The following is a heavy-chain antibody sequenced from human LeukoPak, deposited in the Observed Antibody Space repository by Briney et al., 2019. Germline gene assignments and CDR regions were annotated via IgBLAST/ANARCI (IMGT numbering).Heavy chain of an antibody. J-gene: IGHJ4*02. D-gene: IGHD3-10*01. CDR2: INHSGST. V-gene: IGHV4-34*01. CDR3: ARGGGYGSGSYYNRGLDY. CDR1: AGSFSGYY. Sequence: PSETLSLTCAVDAGSFSGYYWSSIRQPPGKGLEWLGEINHSGSTNYNPSLKSRVTISVDTSKNQFSLKLSSVTAADTAVYYCARGGGYGSGSYYNRGLDYWGQGTLVTVSS.